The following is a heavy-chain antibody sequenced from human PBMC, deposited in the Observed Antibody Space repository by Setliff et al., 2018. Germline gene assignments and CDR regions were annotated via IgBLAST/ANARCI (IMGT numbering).Heavy chain of an antibody. V-gene: IGHV1-46*01. CDR2: INPSGGST. D-gene: IGHD3-9*01. Sequence: GASVKVSCKASGYTFTSYYMHWVRQAPGQGLEWMGIINPSGGSTSYAQKFQGRVTMTRDTSISTAYMELSSLRSEDTAVYYCARTFRPSSLLYYDILTGYLTGEPLDYWGQGTLVTVSS. J-gene: IGHJ4*02. CDR1: GYTFTSYY. CDR3: ARTFRPSSLLYYDILTGYLTGEPLDY.